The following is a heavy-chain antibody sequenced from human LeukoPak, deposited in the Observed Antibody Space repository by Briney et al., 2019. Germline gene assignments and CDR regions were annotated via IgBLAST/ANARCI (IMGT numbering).Heavy chain of an antibody. V-gene: IGHV3-15*01. CDR2: IKSKTDGGTA. CDR1: GFTFSNAW. J-gene: IGHJ6*03. Sequence: PGGSLRLSCAASGFTFSNAWMSWVRQAPGKGLEWVGRIKSKTDGGTADYAAPVKGRFTISRDDSKNTLYLQMNSLKTEDTAVYYCTTDLGGDGDFWTGNYYYYMDVWGKGTTVTVSS. CDR3: TTDLGGDGDFWTGNYYYYMDV. D-gene: IGHD3-3*01.